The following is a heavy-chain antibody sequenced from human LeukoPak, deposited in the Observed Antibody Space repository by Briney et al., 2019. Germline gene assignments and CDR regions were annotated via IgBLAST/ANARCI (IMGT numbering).Heavy chain of an antibody. CDR3: TRSGLTGMRKYPRADYYYYGMDV. D-gene: IGHD1-14*01. V-gene: IGHV4-34*01. CDR1: EFTFSSYA. Sequence: GSLRLSCAASEFTFSSYAMSWIRQPPGRGLEWIGEINYNGQTTNYNPSLKSRVTISVDRSQNQFPLTLTSVTAADTAVYYCTRSGLTGMRKYPRADYYYYGMDVWGQGTAVTVSS. CDR2: INYNGQTT. J-gene: IGHJ6*02.